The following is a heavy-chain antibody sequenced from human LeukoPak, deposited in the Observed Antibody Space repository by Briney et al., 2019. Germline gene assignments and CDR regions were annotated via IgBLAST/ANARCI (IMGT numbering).Heavy chain of an antibody. D-gene: IGHD6-13*01. CDR1: GGSISSSSYN. Sequence: TSETLSLTCTVSGGSISSSSYNWAWIRQPPGKGLEWIGNIDNIGSTYYNPSLKSRVTISVDTSKDQLSPKLTSVTAADTAVYYCARPPGIAAAWFDPWGQGTLVAVSS. V-gene: IGHV4-39*01. CDR3: ARPPGIAAAWFDP. J-gene: IGHJ5*02. CDR2: IDNIGST.